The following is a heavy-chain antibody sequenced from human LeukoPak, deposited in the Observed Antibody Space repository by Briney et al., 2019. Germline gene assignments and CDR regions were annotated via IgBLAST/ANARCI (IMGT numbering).Heavy chain of an antibody. CDR1: GGSFSGYY. J-gene: IGHJ4*02. V-gene: IGHV4-34*01. CDR2: INHSGST. CDR3: ARDSSGYQRLDY. D-gene: IGHD3-22*01. Sequence: SETLSLTCAVYGGSFSGYYWSWIRQPPGKGLEWIGEINHSGSTNYNPSLKSRVTISVDTSKNQFSLKLSSVTAADTAVYYCARDSSGYQRLDYWGQGTLFTVSS.